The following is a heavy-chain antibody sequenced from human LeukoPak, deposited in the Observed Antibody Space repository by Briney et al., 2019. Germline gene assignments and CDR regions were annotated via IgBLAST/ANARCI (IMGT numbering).Heavy chain of an antibody. CDR3: AKRGSGTLLPTYYYYMDV. Sequence: PGGSLRLSCAASGFTFSSYAMSWVRQAPGKGLEWVSAISGSGGNTYYADSVKGRFTISRDNSKNTLYLQINSLEAEDTAIYYCAKRGSGTLLPTYYYYMDVWGKGTTVTVSS. CDR1: GFTFSSYA. J-gene: IGHJ6*03. V-gene: IGHV3-23*01. D-gene: IGHD2-15*01. CDR2: ISGSGGNT.